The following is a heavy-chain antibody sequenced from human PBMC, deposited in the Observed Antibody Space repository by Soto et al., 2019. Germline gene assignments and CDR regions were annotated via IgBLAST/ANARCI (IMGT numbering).Heavy chain of an antibody. J-gene: IGHJ4*02. CDR1: GGSFSGYY. CDR2: INHSGST. CDR3: ARGLCYTYFDWLLYDY. V-gene: IGHV4-34*01. Sequence: QVQLQQWGAGLLKPSETLSLTCAVYGGSFSGYYWSWIRQPPGKGLEWIGEINHSGSTNYNPSLKRRVTISVDTSKNQFYLKLSSVTAADTAVYYCARGLCYTYFDWLLYDYWGQGTLVTVSS. D-gene: IGHD3-9*01.